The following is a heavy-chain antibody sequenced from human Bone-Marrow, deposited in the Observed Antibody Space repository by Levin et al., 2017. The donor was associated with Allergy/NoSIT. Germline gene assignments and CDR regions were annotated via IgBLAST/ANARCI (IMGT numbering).Heavy chain of an antibody. CDR2: IKQDGSEK. J-gene: IGHJ4*02. Sequence: SGGSLRLSCEASEFTFSSYWMNWVRQAPGKGLEWVANIKQDGSEKYYVDSVKGRFTISRDNAKNSLFLQMYSLRGEDTAVYYCARQPCGGDCGFDSWGQGTLVTVSS. V-gene: IGHV3-7*01. CDR1: EFTFSSYW. CDR3: ARQPCGGDCGFDS. D-gene: IGHD2-21*02.